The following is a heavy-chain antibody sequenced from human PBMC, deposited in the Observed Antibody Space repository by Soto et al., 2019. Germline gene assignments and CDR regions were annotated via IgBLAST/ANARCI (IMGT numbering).Heavy chain of an antibody. V-gene: IGHV4-34*01. J-gene: IGHJ4*02. Sequence: SPTSSGSGGAFSGFYWSWIRPPPRKGLEWIGEINHSGSTNYNPSLKSRVTISVDTSKNQFSLKLSSVTAADTAVYYCARGEYLRSYSGSYSYFDYWGQGTLDTVSS. CDR3: ARGEYLRSYSGSYSYFDY. D-gene: IGHD1-26*01. CDR2: INHSGST. CDR1: GGAFSGFY.